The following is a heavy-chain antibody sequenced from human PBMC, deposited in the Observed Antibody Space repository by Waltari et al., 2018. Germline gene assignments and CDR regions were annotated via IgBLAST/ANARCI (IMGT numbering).Heavy chain of an antibody. D-gene: IGHD1-1*01. CDR1: GGFISSYY. J-gene: IGHJ4*02. CDR2: IYFSGST. CDR3: AGGIKLDTTDHCDY. V-gene: IGHV4-59*01. Sequence: QVQLQESGPGLVKPSETLSLSCTVSGGFISSYYWTWIRPPPGKGLAWIGSIYFSGSTNCSPCLMCRVTVSVDTSKNQFSLKLSSVTAADTAVYYCAGGIKLDTTDHCDYWGQGTLVTVSS.